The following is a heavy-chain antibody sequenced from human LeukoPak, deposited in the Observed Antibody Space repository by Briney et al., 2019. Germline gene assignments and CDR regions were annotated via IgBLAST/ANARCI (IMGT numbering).Heavy chain of an antibody. CDR2: ISYDGSNK. J-gene: IGHJ4*02. CDR3: AREAVAVYYFDY. Sequence: GGSLRLSCAASGFTFSSYAMHWVRRAPGKGLEWVAVISYDGSNKYYAGSVKGRFTISRDNSKNTLYLQMNSLRAEDTAVYYCAREAVAVYYFDYWGQGTLVTVSS. CDR1: GFTFSSYA. D-gene: IGHD6-19*01. V-gene: IGHV3-30-3*01.